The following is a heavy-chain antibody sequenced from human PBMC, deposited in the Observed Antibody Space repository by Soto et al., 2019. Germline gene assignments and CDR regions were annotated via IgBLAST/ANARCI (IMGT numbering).Heavy chain of an antibody. CDR3: ARAEIAVVGSGWFDL. J-gene: IGHJ5*02. V-gene: IGHV4-30-4*01. CDR1: GDSISSADYY. D-gene: IGHD6-19*01. Sequence: SETLSLTCTVSGDSISSADYYWSWIRQPPGKGLEWIGYIFYSGNTYYNPSLESRVSVSLDTSKNQFSLKLSSVTAADTAVYYCARAEIAVVGSGWFDLWGQGTLVTVSS. CDR2: IFYSGNT.